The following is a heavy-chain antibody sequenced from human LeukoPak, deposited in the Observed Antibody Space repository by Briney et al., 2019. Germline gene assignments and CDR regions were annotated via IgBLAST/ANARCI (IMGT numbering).Heavy chain of an antibody. CDR1: GFTFSSYS. D-gene: IGHD3-10*01. Sequence: PGGSLRLSCAASGFTFSSYSMNWVRQAPGKGLEWVSYISSSSSTIYYADSVKGRFTISRDNAKNSLYLRMNSLRAEDTAVYYCARGLYGSGTVIDYWGQGTLVTVSS. V-gene: IGHV3-48*01. J-gene: IGHJ4*02. CDR2: ISSSSSTI. CDR3: ARGLYGSGTVIDY.